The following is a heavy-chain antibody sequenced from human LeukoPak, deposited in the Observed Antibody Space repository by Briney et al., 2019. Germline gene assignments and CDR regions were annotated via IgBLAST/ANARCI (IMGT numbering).Heavy chain of an antibody. Sequence: SETLSLTCTVSGGSISSDYWSWIRQPPGKGLEWIGYIYYSGSTNYNASLKSRVTISVDTSKNQFSLKLSSVTAADTAVYYCARVKTTHHRWSYYYYMDVWGKGTTVTVSS. J-gene: IGHJ6*03. D-gene: IGHD4-11*01. V-gene: IGHV4-59*01. CDR3: ARVKTTHHRWSYYYYMDV. CDR2: IYYSGST. CDR1: GGSISSDY.